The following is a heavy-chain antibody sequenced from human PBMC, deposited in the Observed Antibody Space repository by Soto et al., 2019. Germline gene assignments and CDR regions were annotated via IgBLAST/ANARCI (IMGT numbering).Heavy chain of an antibody. D-gene: IGHD5-12*01. J-gene: IGHJ4*02. V-gene: IGHV3-33*01. CDR2: IWYDGSNK. Sequence: QVQLVESGGGVVQPGRSLRLSCAASGFTFSSYGMHWVRQAPGKGLEWVAVIWYDGSNKYYADSVKGRFTISRDNSKNTLYLQMNSLRAEDTAVYYCARDHAGYARMTFDYWGQGTLVTVSS. CDR3: ARDHAGYARMTFDY. CDR1: GFTFSSYG.